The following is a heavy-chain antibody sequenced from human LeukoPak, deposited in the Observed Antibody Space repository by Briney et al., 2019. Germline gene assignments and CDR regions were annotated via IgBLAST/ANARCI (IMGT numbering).Heavy chain of an antibody. V-gene: IGHV1-18*01. D-gene: IGHD3-3*01. Sequence: ASVKVSCKASGYTFTSYGISWVRQAPGQGLEWMGWISAYNGNTNYAQKLQGRVTMTTDTSTSTAYMELRSLRSDDTAVYYCARGEPLRFLEWLHNWFDPWGQGTLATVSS. CDR1: GYTFTSYG. CDR3: ARGEPLRFLEWLHNWFDP. J-gene: IGHJ5*02. CDR2: ISAYNGNT.